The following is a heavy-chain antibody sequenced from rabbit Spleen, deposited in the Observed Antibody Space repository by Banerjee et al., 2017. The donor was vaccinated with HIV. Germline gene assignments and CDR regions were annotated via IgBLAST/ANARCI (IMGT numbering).Heavy chain of an antibody. J-gene: IGHJ6*01. D-gene: IGHD1-1*01. CDR3: ARDTSSSFSSYGMDL. CDR1: GVSFSGNSY. Sequence: QSLEESGGDLVKPGASLTLTCIASGVSFSGNSYMCWVRQAPGKGLEWIVCIDTGSSGSTYYASWAKGRFTGSKTSSTTVTLHMTSLTAADTATYFCARDTSSSFSSYGMDLWGPGTLVTVS. CDR2: IDTGSSGST. V-gene: IGHV1S40*01.